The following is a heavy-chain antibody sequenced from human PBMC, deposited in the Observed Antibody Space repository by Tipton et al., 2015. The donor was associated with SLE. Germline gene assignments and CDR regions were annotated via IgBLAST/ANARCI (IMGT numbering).Heavy chain of an antibody. CDR2: IYTSGST. V-gene: IGHV4-4*09. D-gene: IGHD6-19*01. Sequence: TLSLTCALYGGSLNGYYWSWIRQPPGKGLEWIGYIYTSGSTNYNPSLKSRVTISVDTSKNQFSLKLSSVTAADTAVYYCAREVEREWEQWLVLDYWGQGTLVTVSS. CDR3: AREVEREWEQWLVLDY. CDR1: GGSLNGYY. J-gene: IGHJ4*02.